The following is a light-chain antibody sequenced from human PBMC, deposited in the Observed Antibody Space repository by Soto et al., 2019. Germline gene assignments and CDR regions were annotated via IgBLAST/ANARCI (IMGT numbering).Light chain of an antibody. V-gene: IGLV2-11*01. J-gene: IGLJ3*02. CDR3: CSFDDSDTVL. CDR2: NVN. CDR1: SSDVGSYKY. Sequence: QSALTQPRSVSGSPGQSVTISCTGTSSDVGSYKYVSWYQHHPGKAPKLMIFNVNKRPSGVPDRFSGSNSGNAASLTISGLQPEDEDDYFCCSFDDSDTVLFGGGTKLTVL.